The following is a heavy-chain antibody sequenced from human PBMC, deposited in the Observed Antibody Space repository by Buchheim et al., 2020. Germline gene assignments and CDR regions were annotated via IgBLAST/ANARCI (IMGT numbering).Heavy chain of an antibody. CDR3: ASLPRLRFLEWLLFSS. V-gene: IGHV4-34*01. CDR2: INHSGST. J-gene: IGHJ4*02. CDR1: GGSFSGYY. Sequence: QVQLQQWGAGLLKPSETLSLTCAVYGGSFSGYYWSWIRQPPGKGLEWIGEINHSGSTNYNPSLKSRVTISVDTSKNQFSLKLSSVTAADTAVYYCASLPRLRFLEWLLFSSWGQGTL. D-gene: IGHD3-3*01.